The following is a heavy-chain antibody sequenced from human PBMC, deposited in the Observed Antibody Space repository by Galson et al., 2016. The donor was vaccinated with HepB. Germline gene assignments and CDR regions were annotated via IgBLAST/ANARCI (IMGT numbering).Heavy chain of an antibody. CDR2: IGHDGRNE. Sequence: SLRLSCAASGFIFSQYGMHWVRQAPGKGLESVAVIGHDGRNEYYADSVKGRFTISRDNSKNTLYVQMNKLRVEDTAVYYWSRGSQDDIEVDGDLEQDYWGQGTLVTVSS. J-gene: IGHJ4*02. D-gene: IGHD2-15*01. CDR3: SRGSQDDIEVDGDLEQDY. V-gene: IGHV3-33*01. CDR1: GFIFSQYG.